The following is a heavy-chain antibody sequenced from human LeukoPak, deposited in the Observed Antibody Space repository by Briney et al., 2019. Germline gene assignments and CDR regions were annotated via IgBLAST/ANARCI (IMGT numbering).Heavy chain of an antibody. V-gene: IGHV4-34*01. Sequence: PSETLSLTCAVYGGSFSGYYWSWIRQPPGKGLEWIGEINHSGSTNYNPSLKSRVTISVDTSKNQSSLKLSSVTAADTAVYYCARGRGQQNDYWGQGTLVAVSS. D-gene: IGHD6-13*01. J-gene: IGHJ4*02. CDR2: INHSGST. CDR3: ARGRGQQNDY. CDR1: GGSFSGYY.